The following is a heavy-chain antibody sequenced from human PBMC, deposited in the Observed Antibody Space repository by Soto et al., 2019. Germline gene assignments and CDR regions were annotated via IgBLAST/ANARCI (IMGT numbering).Heavy chain of an antibody. CDR1: GDSINSDKYY. CDR3: AREKYYYYGMDV. Sequence: PSETLSLTCSVSGDSINSDKYYWSWIRQHPGKGLEWIGYIYYSGSTYYNPSLKSRVTISVDTSKNQFSLKLSSVTAADTAVYYCAREKYYYYGMDVWGQGTTVTVSS. J-gene: IGHJ6*02. CDR2: IYYSGST. V-gene: IGHV4-31*03.